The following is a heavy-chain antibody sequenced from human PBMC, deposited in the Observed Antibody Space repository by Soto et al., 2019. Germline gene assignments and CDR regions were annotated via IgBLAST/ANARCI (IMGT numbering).Heavy chain of an antibody. V-gene: IGHV3-30*18. D-gene: IGHD2-21*01. J-gene: IGHJ6*02. CDR1: GFTFSTYG. CDR3: AKDLKSYGEYDYYCYGIYV. CDR2: ISYDGTNK. Sequence: QVQLVESGGGEVQPGRSLTISCAASGFTFSTYGMHWVRQTPGKGLEWVAVISYDGTNKFYSDSVKGRFTISRDNFKNTLTLQMNSLRADDTAVYSSAKDLKSYGEYDYYCYGIYVWGLGTRVTVSS.